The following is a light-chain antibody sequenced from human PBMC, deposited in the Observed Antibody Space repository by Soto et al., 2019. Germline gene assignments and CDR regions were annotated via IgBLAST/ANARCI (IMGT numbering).Light chain of an antibody. Sequence: EIGLTQSPGTLSLSPGERVTLSCRASQSVSSNYLAWYQQKPGQAPRLLIYGASSRATGIPDRFSGSGSGTDFTLTISRLEPEDFAVYFCQQFGTSPLWTFGQGTKVDI. CDR1: QSVSSNY. CDR3: QQFGTSPLWT. CDR2: GAS. V-gene: IGKV3-20*01. J-gene: IGKJ1*01.